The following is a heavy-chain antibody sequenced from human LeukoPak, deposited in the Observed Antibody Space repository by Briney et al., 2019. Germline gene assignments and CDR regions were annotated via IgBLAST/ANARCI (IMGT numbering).Heavy chain of an antibody. CDR1: GGSISSNSYY. V-gene: IGHV4-39*01. CDR3: ARTVPTVTTTIFFDY. CDR2: IYYSGST. D-gene: IGHD4-11*01. Sequence: SETLSLTCTVSGGSISSNSYYWGWIRQPPGKELEWIGSIYYSGSTYYNPSLKSRVTISVDTSKNQFSLKLSSVTAADTAVYYCARTVPTVTTTIFFDYWGEGTLVTVSS. J-gene: IGHJ4*02.